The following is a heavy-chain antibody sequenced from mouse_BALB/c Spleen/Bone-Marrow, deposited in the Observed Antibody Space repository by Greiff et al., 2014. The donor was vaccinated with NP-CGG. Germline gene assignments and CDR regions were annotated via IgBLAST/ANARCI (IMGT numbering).Heavy chain of an antibody. CDR2: IDPANGNT. Sequence: EVQLQESGAELVKPGASVKLSCTASGFNIKDTYMHWVKQGPEQGLEWIGRIDPANGNTKYDPRFQGKATITADTSSNTAYLQLSSLTSEDTAVYYCAVYYYGSSLFAYWGQGTLVTVSA. CDR3: AVYYYGSSLFAY. D-gene: IGHD1-1*01. V-gene: IGHV14-3*02. J-gene: IGHJ3*01. CDR1: GFNIKDTY.